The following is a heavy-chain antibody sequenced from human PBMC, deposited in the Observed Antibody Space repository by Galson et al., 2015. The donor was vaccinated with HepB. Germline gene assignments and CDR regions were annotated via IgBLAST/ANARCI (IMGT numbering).Heavy chain of an antibody. V-gene: IGHV3-30*18. D-gene: IGHD5-24*01. J-gene: IGHJ4*02. Sequence: SLRLACAASGFSFGNYGMHWVGQAPGKGLEWVSFISSDVIHKFYADSVRGPFAISRDNSQNIIYLQMNSLTTEDSGIYYCAKDGRWRSSNGDHFHHWGQGTLVTVS. CDR1: GFSFGNYG. CDR2: ISSDVIHK. CDR3: AKDGRWRSSNGDHFHH.